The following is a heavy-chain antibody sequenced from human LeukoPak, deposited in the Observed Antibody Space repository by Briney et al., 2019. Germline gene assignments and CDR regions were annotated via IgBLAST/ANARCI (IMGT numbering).Heavy chain of an antibody. V-gene: IGHV3-23*01. Sequence: PGGSLRLSCAASGFTFRNYVMSWVRQAPGMGLEWGSGLSASGGSSYYADSVKGRFTISRDNSKDTLYLQMNSLRAEDTAIYYCAKTLLSGGGVAPDRFDYWGQGTLLTVSS. CDR1: GFTFRNYV. CDR3: AKTLLSGGGVAPDRFDY. CDR2: LSASGGSS. J-gene: IGHJ4*02. D-gene: IGHD2-15*01.